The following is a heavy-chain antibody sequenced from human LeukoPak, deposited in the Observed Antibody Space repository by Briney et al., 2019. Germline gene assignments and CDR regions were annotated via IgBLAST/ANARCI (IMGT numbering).Heavy chain of an antibody. D-gene: IGHD5-24*01. Sequence: SEPLPPTCTVSGGSLSSYCWNWIRQPPGKGLEWIGYISYSGSTNYNPSLKSRVTISVDTCKNQFSLKLSSVTAADTAVYYCAGRLWRRDGYNLSAFDSWGQRTMVTVSS. V-gene: IGHV4-59*01. CDR3: AGRLWRRDGYNLSAFDS. J-gene: IGHJ3*02. CDR2: ISYSGST. CDR1: GGSLSSYC.